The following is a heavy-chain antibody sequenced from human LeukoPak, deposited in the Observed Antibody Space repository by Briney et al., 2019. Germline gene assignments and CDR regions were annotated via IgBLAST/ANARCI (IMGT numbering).Heavy chain of an antibody. D-gene: IGHD1-26*01. Sequence: GGSLRLSCAASGFTVSSNYMSWVRQAPGKGLEWVSVIYSGGSTYYADSVKGRFTISRDNSKNTLYLQMNSLRAKDTAVYYCASRDSGSYANYYYYYGMDVWGQGTTVTVSS. CDR3: ASRDSGSYANYYYYYGMDV. J-gene: IGHJ6*02. CDR2: IYSGGST. CDR1: GFTVSSNY. V-gene: IGHV3-53*01.